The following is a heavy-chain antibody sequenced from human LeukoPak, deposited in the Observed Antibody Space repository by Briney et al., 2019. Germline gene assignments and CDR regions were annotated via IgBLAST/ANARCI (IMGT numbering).Heavy chain of an antibody. CDR2: IKQDGSEK. J-gene: IGHJ6*03. D-gene: IGHD6-13*01. CDR3: AREYSRRYYYYMDG. V-gene: IGHV3-7*01. CDR1: GFTFSSYW. Sequence: PGGSLRLSCAASGFTFSSYWMSWVRQAPGKGLEWVANIKQDGSEKYYVDSVKGRFTISRDNAKNSLYLQMNSLRAEDTAVYYCAREYSRRYYYYMDGWGKGTTVTVSS.